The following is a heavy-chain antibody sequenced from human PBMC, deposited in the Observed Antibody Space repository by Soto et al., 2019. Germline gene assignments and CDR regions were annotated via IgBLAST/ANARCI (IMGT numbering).Heavy chain of an antibody. J-gene: IGHJ4*02. V-gene: IGHV4-34*01. D-gene: IGHD2-2*01. CDR3: ARENRYQLPTFDY. Sequence: SETLSLTCAVYGGYFSGYYWSWIRQPPGKGLEWIGEINHSGSTNYNPSLKSRVTISVDTSKNQFSLKLSSVTAADTAVYYCARENRYQLPTFDYWGQGTLVTVSS. CDR2: INHSGST. CDR1: GGYFSGYY.